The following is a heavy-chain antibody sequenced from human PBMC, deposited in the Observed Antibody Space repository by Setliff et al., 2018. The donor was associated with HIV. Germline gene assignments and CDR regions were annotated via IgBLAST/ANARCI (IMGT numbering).Heavy chain of an antibody. D-gene: IGHD6-13*01. CDR3: AKDHTTSSWFTALLDY. J-gene: IGHJ4*02. V-gene: IGHV3-53*01. CDR2: IYSGGST. CDR1: GFTVSSNY. Sequence: PGGSLRLSCAASGFTVSSNYMSWVRQAPGTGLECVSVIYSGGSTYYADSVKGRFTISRDNSKNTLYLQMNSLRAEDTAVYYCAKDHTTSSWFTALLDYWGQGALVTVSS.